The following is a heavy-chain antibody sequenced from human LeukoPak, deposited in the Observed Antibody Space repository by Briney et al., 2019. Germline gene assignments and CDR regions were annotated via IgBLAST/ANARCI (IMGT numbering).Heavy chain of an antibody. CDR3: AIGPAGYSSSWNAFDI. CDR2: ISAYNGNT. Sequence: ASVKVSCKASGYTFTSYGTSWVRQAPGQGLEWMGWISAYNGNTNYAQKLQGRVTMTTDTSTSTAYMELRSLRSDDTAVYYCAIGPAGYSSSWNAFDIWGQGTMVTVSS. CDR1: GYTFTSYG. V-gene: IGHV1-18*01. J-gene: IGHJ3*02. D-gene: IGHD6-13*01.